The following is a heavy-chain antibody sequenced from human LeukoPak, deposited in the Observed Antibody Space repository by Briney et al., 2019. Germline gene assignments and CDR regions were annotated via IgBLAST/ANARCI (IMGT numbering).Heavy chain of an antibody. Sequence: SQTLSLTCTVSGGSISSGSYYWSWIRQPAGKGLEWIGRIYTSGSTNYNPSLKNRVTISVDTSKNQFSLKLSSVTAADTAVYYCAMFGGSYYPDDYWGQGTLVTVSS. V-gene: IGHV4-61*02. CDR2: IYTSGST. CDR1: GGSISSGSYY. D-gene: IGHD1-26*01. J-gene: IGHJ4*02. CDR3: AMFGGSYYPDDY.